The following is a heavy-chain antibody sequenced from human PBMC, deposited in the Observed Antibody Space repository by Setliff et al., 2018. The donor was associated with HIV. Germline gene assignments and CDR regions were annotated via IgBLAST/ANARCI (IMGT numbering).Heavy chain of an antibody. CDR1: GGSFRSFA. Sequence: VASVKVSCKASGGSFRSFAITWVRQAPGQRLEWMGTIIPIFGTTNSAQKFQGRVTFTADESTSTAYMDLSSLRSEDTAVYYCARGGNWTPLDYWGQGTLVTVSS. CDR3: ARGGNWTPLDY. J-gene: IGHJ4*02. CDR2: IIPIFGTT. D-gene: IGHD1-20*01. V-gene: IGHV1-69*13.